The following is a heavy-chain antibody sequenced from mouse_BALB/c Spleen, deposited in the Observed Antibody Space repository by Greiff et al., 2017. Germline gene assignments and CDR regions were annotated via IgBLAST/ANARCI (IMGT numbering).Heavy chain of an antibody. V-gene: IGHV1S30*01. D-gene: IGHD3-3*01. CDR2: VNPNNGGT. CDR1: GYSFTGYY. J-gene: IGHJ4*01. CDR3: ASTETTARATYYAMDY. Sequence: VQLQQSGPDLVKPGASVKISCKASGYSFTGYYMHWVKQSHGKSLEWIGRVNPNNGGTSYNQKFKGKATLTADTSSSTAYMQLSSLTSEDSAVYFCASTETTARATYYAMDYWGQGTSVTVSS.